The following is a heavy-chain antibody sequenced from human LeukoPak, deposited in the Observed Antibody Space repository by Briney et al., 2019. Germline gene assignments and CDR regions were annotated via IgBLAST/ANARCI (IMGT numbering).Heavy chain of an antibody. CDR2: INSKTGDT. J-gene: IGHJ4*02. V-gene: IGHV1-2*02. Sequence: ASVKVSCMASGYSVSGYFVHWMRQAPGQGLEWLGWINSKTGDTNYPQNFQGRVVMTRDTSISTAYMELSRLRSDDTAVYYCTTIVGASTLDYWGQGTLVTVSS. D-gene: IGHD1-26*01. CDR3: TTIVGASTLDY. CDR1: GYSVSGYF.